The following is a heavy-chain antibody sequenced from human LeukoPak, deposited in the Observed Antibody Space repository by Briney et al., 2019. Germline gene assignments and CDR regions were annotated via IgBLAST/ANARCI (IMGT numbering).Heavy chain of an antibody. D-gene: IGHD5-12*01. CDR2: ISGSGGST. V-gene: IGHV3-23*01. CDR3: AKGYVSHYYYGMDV. CDR1: GFTFSSYV. J-gene: IGHJ6*02. Sequence: GGTLRLSCAASGFTFSSYVMSWVRQAPGKGLEWVSGISGSGGSTYYADSVKRRFTISRDNSKNTLYLQMSSLRAEDTATYYCAKGYVSHYYYGMDVWGQGTTATVSS.